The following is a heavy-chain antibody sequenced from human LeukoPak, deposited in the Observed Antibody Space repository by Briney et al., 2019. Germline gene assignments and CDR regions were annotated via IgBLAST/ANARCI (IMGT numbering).Heavy chain of an antibody. CDR2: INHSGST. CDR1: GGSFSGYY. J-gene: IGHJ6*03. V-gene: IGHV4-34*01. Sequence: PSETLSLTCAVYGGSFSGYYWSWIRQPPGKGLEWIGEINHSGSTNYNPSLKCRVTISVDTSKNQFSLKLSSVTAADTAVYYCARANDYYYYYMDVWGKGTTVTVSS. CDR3: ARANDYYYYYMDV.